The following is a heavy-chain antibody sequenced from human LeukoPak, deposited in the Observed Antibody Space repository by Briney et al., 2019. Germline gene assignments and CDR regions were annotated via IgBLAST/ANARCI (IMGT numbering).Heavy chain of an antibody. V-gene: IGHV3-20*04. CDR2: INWNGGST. CDR1: GFTFSSYA. D-gene: IGHD3-22*01. CDR3: ARVDSSGYYYYFDY. J-gene: IGHJ4*02. Sequence: GSLRLSCAASGFTFSSYAMSWVRQAPGKGLEWVSGINWNGGSTGYADSVKGRFTISRDNAKNSLYLQMNSLRAEDTALYYCARVDSSGYYYYFDYWGQGTLVTVSS.